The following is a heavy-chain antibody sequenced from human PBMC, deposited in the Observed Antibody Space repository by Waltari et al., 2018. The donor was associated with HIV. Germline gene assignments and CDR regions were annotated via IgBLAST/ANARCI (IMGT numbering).Heavy chain of an antibody. D-gene: IGHD1-1*01. CDR1: GFTFSRYW. Sequence: EVRLVESGGGLGQPGGSLRLSCAGSGFTFSRYWMHWVRQTTGKGLEWVSRIKPDGTQTDYADSVKGRFTISRDNAKSTLHLQLNALSVEDTALYFCTGDTFGNDDFWGQGVLVTVSS. CDR2: IKPDGTQT. J-gene: IGHJ4*02. V-gene: IGHV3-74*01. CDR3: TGDTFGNDDF.